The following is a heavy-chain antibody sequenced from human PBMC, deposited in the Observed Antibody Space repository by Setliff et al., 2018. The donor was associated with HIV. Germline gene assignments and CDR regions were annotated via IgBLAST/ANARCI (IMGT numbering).Heavy chain of an antibody. Sequence: SETLSLTCTVSGGSIRSYYWNWLRQPPGKGLELIGYIYPGGGSNNYNPSLKSRLTILVDTSKNQLSLKLRSVTAAGTAVYYCATQSFSDTDNYYYAAFDFWGQGTMVTVSS. V-gene: IGHV4-4*09. CDR1: GGSIRSYY. CDR2: IYPGGGSN. D-gene: IGHD3-22*01. J-gene: IGHJ3*01. CDR3: ATQSFSDTDNYYYAAFDF.